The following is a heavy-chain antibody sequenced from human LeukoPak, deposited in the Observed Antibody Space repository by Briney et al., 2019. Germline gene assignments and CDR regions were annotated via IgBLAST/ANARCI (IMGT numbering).Heavy chain of an antibody. D-gene: IGHD2-2*01. CDR1: GYSFTSYW. CDR3: ARLGGADIVVVPAASPYYFDY. CDR2: IYPGDSDT. Sequence: GGSLKISCKGSGYSFTSYWIGWVRQMPGKGLEWMGIIYPGDSDTIYSPSFQGQVTISADKSISTAYLQWSSLKASDTAMYYCARLGGADIVVVPAASPYYFDYWGQGTLVTVSS. J-gene: IGHJ4*02. V-gene: IGHV5-51*01.